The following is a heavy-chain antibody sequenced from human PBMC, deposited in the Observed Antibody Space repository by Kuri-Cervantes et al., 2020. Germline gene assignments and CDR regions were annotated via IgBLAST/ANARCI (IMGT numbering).Heavy chain of an antibody. V-gene: IGHV1-8*01. CDR1: GYTFTSYD. CDR2: MNPNSGNT. D-gene: IGHD1-26*01. J-gene: IGHJ6*02. CDR3: ARGPPRWSYYLPPGYGSIFQGHYYYGMGV. Sequence: ASVKVSCKASGYTFTSYDINWVRQAPGQGLEWMGWMNPNSGNTGYAQKFQGRVTMTRNTSISTAYMELSSLRSEDTAVYYCARGPPRWSYYLPPGYGSIFQGHYYYGMGVWGQGTTVTVSS.